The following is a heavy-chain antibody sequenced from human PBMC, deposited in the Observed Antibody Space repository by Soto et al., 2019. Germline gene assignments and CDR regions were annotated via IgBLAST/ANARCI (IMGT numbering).Heavy chain of an antibody. CDR1: GGTFSSYA. J-gene: IGHJ5*02. D-gene: IGHD7-27*01. V-gene: IGHV1-69*13. CDR3: AREGNWGSNNWFAP. Sequence: SVKVSCKASGGTFSSYAISWVRQAPGQGLEWMGGIIPIFGTANYAQKFQGRVTITADESTSTAYMELSSLRSEDTAVYYCAREGNWGSNNWFAPWGQGTLVPVSS. CDR2: IIPIFGTA.